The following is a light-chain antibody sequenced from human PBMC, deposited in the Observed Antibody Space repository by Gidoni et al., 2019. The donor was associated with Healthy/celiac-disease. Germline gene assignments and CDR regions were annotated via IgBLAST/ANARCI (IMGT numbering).Light chain of an antibody. CDR3: SSYTSSSNWV. Sequence: QSALTQPASVSWSPGQSITISCTGTSSDVGGYNYVSWYQQHPGKAPKLMIYDVSNRPSGVSNRFSGSKSGNTASLTISGLQAEDEADYYCSSYTSSSNWVFGGGTKLTVL. V-gene: IGLV2-14*03. CDR2: DVS. J-gene: IGLJ3*02. CDR1: SSDVGGYNY.